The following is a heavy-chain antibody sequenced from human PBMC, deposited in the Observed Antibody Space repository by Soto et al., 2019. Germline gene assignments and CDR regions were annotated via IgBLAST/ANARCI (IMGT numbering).Heavy chain of an antibody. CDR3: ARDAIAAAGTRNYYYYYGMDV. CDR2: IWYDGSNK. V-gene: IGHV3-33*01. Sequence: GGSLRLSCAASGFTFSSYGMHWVRQAPGKGLEWVAVIWYDGSNKYYADSVKGRFTISRDNSKKTRYLQMNSLKAEDTAVYYCARDAIAAAGTRNYYYYYGMDVWGQGTTVTVSS. CDR1: GFTFSSYG. D-gene: IGHD6-13*01. J-gene: IGHJ6*02.